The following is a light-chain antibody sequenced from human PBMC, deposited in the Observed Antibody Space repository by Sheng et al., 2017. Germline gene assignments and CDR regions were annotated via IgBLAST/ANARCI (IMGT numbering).Light chain of an antibody. Sequence: DIQMTQSPSTLSASVGDRVTITCRASQNIYTWLAWYQQKPGKAPKVLIYKASSLESGVPSRFSGSGSGTEFTLTISSLQPDDFATYYCQQYDGYPLTFGRRDRRWTSN. CDR1: QNIYTW. CDR2: KAS. J-gene: IGKJ4*01. CDR3: QQYDGYPLT. V-gene: IGKV1-5*03.